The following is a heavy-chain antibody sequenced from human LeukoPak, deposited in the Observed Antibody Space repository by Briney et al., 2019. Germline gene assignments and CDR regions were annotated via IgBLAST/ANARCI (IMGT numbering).Heavy chain of an antibody. CDR3: ARAMGTSYGFWSGSYTVSYYYYMDV. CDR2: ISSSSSYM. V-gene: IGHV3-21*01. J-gene: IGHJ6*03. CDR1: GFTFSSYS. D-gene: IGHD3-3*01. Sequence: PGGSLRLSCAASGFTFSSYSMNWVRQAPGKGLEWVSSISSSSSYMYYADSVKGRFTISRDNAKNSLYLQMNSLRAEDTAVYYCARAMGTSYGFWSGSYTVSYYYYMDVWGKGTTVTVSS.